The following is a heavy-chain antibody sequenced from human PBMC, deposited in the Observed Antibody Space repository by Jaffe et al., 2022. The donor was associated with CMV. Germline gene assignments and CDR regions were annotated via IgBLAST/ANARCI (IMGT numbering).Heavy chain of an antibody. J-gene: IGHJ1*01. CDR1: GFTFDDYA. V-gene: IGHV3-9*01. Sequence: EVQLVESGGGLVQPGRSLRLSCAASGFTFDDYAMHWVRQAPGKGLEWVSGISWNSGSIGYADSVKGRFTISRDNAKNSLYLQMNSLRAEDTALYYCAKDHHDSSGYYYQDWGQGTLVTVSS. CDR2: ISWNSGSI. CDR3: AKDHHDSSGYYYQD. D-gene: IGHD3-22*01.